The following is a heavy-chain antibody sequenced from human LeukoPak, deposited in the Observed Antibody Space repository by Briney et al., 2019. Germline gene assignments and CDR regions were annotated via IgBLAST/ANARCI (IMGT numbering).Heavy chain of an antibody. V-gene: IGHV4-4*07. CDR2: IYASGST. CDR1: GGSISNYY. CDR3: ARDFYGDDGHHPFDY. Sequence: KSSETLSLTCSVSGGSISNYYWNWIRQPAGKGLEWIGRIYASGSTNYNPSHKSRVTISMDKSKNHFSLNLKSVTAADTGFYYCARDFYGDDGHHPFDYWGQGIQVTVSS. J-gene: IGHJ4*02. D-gene: IGHD2/OR15-2a*01.